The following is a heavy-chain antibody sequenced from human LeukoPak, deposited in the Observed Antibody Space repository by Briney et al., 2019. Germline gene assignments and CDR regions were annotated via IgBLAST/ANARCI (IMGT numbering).Heavy chain of an antibody. Sequence: SETLSLTCTVSGGSISSSSYYWGWIRQPAGKGLEWIGRIYTSGSTNYNPSLKSRVTMSVDTSKNQFSLKLSSVTAADTAVYYCARGWQWLVGGYFDLWGRGTLVTVSS. D-gene: IGHD6-19*01. CDR3: ARGWQWLVGGYFDL. CDR1: GGSISSSSYY. J-gene: IGHJ2*01. CDR2: IYTSGST. V-gene: IGHV4-61*02.